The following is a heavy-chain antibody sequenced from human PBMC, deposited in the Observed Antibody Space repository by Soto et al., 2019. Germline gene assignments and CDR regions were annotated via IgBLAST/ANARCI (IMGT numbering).Heavy chain of an antibody. CDR3: ARTTVTSYYCDY. Sequence: EVQLVESGGGLVQPGGSLRLSCAASGFTFSDHYMDWVRQAPGKGLEWVGRTRNKANSYTTEYAASVKGRFTISRDESKNSLYLQMNTLKTEDTAVYYCARTTVTSYYCDYWGQGTLVTVSS. V-gene: IGHV3-72*01. J-gene: IGHJ4*02. CDR2: TRNKANSYTT. D-gene: IGHD4-17*01. CDR1: GFTFSDHY.